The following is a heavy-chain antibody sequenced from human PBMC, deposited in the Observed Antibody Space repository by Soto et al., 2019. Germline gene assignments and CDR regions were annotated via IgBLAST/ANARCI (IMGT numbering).Heavy chain of an antibody. CDR1: GYPVTAYY. CDR2: INPATGAA. V-gene: IGHV1-2*02. J-gene: IGHJ3*02. CDR3: ARGGGVGVAGSAAFDM. D-gene: IGHD3-3*01. Sequence: QLHLVQSGAVVKKPGASVTVSCSASGYPVTAYYMHWVRQAPGRGLEWMGGINPATGAAKYTQTCQGRVTMTRDAPTSTVFMELGGLPSEDTAVFYCARGGGVGVAGSAAFDMWGQGTLVTVSS.